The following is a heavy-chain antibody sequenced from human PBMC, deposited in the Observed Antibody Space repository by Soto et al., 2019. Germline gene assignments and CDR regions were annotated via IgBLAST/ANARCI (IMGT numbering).Heavy chain of an antibody. J-gene: IGHJ3*02. CDR3: AKDFGISMIVFAFDI. V-gene: IGHV3-23*01. CDR2: LGGSGA. Sequence: GGSLRLSCVGSGFTFSSHAMTWVRQAPGKGLEWVSTLGGSGAYYADSVKGRFTISRDNSKNTLYLQMNSLRAEDTAVYYCAKDFGISMIVFAFDIWGQGTMVTVSS. CDR1: GFTFSSHA. D-gene: IGHD3-22*01.